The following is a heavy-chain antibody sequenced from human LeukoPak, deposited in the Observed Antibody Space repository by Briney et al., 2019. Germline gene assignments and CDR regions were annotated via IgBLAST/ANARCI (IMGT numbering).Heavy chain of an antibody. V-gene: IGHV1-18*01. J-gene: IGHJ5*02. Sequence: ASVKASCKASRYTFTSYGISWVRQAPGQGLEWMGWISAYNGNTNYAQKLQGRVTMTTDTSTSTAYMELRSLRSDDTAVYYCARDSRITIFGVVIGGNWFDPWGQGTLVTVSS. CDR1: RYTFTSYG. D-gene: IGHD3-3*01. CDR3: ARDSRITIFGVVIGGNWFDP. CDR2: ISAYNGNT.